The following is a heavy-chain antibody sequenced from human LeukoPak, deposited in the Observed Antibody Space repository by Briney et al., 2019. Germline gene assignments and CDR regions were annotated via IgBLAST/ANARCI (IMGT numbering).Heavy chain of an antibody. CDR1: GFTFSSYS. D-gene: IGHD6-19*01. V-gene: IGHV3-48*04. Sequence: GGSLRLSCAASGFTFSSYSMNWVRQAPGKGLEWVSYISSASGTIYYADSVKGRFTISRDNAKNSLYLQMNSLRAEDTAVYYCARGDRGQWLEPDYWGQGTLVTVSS. J-gene: IGHJ4*02. CDR3: ARGDRGQWLEPDY. CDR2: ISSASGTI.